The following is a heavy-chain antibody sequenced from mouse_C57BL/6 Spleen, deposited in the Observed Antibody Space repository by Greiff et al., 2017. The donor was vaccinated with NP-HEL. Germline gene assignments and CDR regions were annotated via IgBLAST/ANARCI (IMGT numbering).Heavy chain of an antibody. Sequence: DVMLVESGEGLVKPGGSLKLSCAASGFTFSSYAMSWVRQTPEKRLEWVAYISSGGDYIYYADTVKGRFTISRDNARNTLYLQMSSLKSEDTAMYYCTRVITTVEKVMDYWGQGTSVTVSS. V-gene: IGHV5-9-1*02. J-gene: IGHJ4*01. CDR2: ISSGGDYI. CDR1: GFTFSSYA. CDR3: TRVITTVEKVMDY. D-gene: IGHD1-1*01.